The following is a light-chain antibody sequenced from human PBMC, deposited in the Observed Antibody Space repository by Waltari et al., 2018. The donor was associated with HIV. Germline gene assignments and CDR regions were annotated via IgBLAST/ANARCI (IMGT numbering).Light chain of an antibody. Sequence: QSALTQPASVSGSPGQSITISCTGTSSYVGGYNYVSWYQRQPGKAPKLMIYDVNNRPSGVSKRFSCSKSGNTASLTISGLQAEDEADYYCSSYTSSSTRVFGGGTKVTVL. CDR3: SSYTSSSTRV. CDR1: SSYVGGYNY. V-gene: IGLV2-14*03. CDR2: DVN. J-gene: IGLJ3*02.